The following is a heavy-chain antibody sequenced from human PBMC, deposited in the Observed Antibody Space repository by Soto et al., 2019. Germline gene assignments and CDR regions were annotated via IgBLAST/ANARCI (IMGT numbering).Heavy chain of an antibody. CDR3: ARENLRWFDP. J-gene: IGHJ5*02. Sequence: SEPLSLTCTVSDDSINNYYWSWIRQPPGKGLEWIGYIYYSGTTSYNPSLKGRVTISIDTSKKQVSLKMASVNAADTAVYYCARENLRWFDPWGQGILVTVSS. CDR1: DDSINNYY. V-gene: IGHV4-59*01. CDR2: IYYSGTT. D-gene: IGHD3-9*01.